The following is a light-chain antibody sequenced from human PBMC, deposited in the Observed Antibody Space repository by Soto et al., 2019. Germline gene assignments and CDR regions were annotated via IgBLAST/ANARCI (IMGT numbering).Light chain of an antibody. J-gene: IGLJ2*01. V-gene: IGLV1-44*01. CDR1: SSNIGTNN. Sequence: QSVLTQQPSAYVTPGQRVTIFCSGSSSNIGTNNVIWYQQLPGAAPKLLIYSDNQMPSGVPDRFSVSKSGTSAALAISGIQSGDEAEYYCAAWDVSLVFFGRVTK. CDR3: AAWDVSLVF. CDR2: SDN.